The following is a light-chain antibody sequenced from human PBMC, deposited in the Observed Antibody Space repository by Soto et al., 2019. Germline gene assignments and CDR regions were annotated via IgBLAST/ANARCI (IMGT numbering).Light chain of an antibody. CDR1: QSVSSN. CDR3: QQYNNWPPT. Sequence: EIVMTQSPATLSVSPGERATLSCTASQSVSSNLAWYQQKPGQAPRLLIYGASTRATGIPARFSGSGSGTEFTLTISSLQSEDFAVYYCQQYNNWPPTFGQGTKVDNK. V-gene: IGKV3-15*01. J-gene: IGKJ1*01. CDR2: GAS.